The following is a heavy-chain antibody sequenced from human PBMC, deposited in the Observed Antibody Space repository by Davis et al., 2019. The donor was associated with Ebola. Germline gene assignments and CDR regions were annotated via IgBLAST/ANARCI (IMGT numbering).Heavy chain of an antibody. Sequence: GESLKISCAASGFTFSSYWMSWVRQAPGKGLEWVANIKQDGSEKYYVDSVKGRFTISRDNAKNSLYLQMNSLRAEDTAVYYCARDVWYYDSSGYFHHDAFDIWGQGTMVTVSS. CDR1: GFTFSSYW. J-gene: IGHJ3*02. D-gene: IGHD3-22*01. CDR3: ARDVWYYDSSGYFHHDAFDI. CDR2: IKQDGSEK. V-gene: IGHV3-7*03.